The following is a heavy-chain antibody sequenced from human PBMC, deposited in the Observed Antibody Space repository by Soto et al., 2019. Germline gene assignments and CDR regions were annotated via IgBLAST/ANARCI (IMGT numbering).Heavy chain of an antibody. CDR1: GGSISSGGYY. CDR2: IYYSGST. V-gene: IGHV4-31*03. Sequence: QVQLQESGPGLVKPSQTLSLTCTVSGGSISSGGYYWSWVRQHPGKGLDLIGYIYYSGSTYYNPSLQSRVIISLDTSKNQYSLKLSSVTAADTAVYYGARVWGYGGNSRFDYWGQGTLVIDSS. CDR3: ARVWGYGGNSRFDY. J-gene: IGHJ4*02. D-gene: IGHD4-17*01.